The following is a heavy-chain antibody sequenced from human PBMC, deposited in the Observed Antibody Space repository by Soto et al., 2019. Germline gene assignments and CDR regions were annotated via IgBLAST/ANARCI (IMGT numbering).Heavy chain of an antibody. Sequence: LSLTCTVSGGSISSGGYYWSWIRQHPGKGLEWIGYIYYSGSTYYNPSLKSRVTISVDTSKNQFSLKLSSVTAADTAVYYCARAEAPWEIRGWFDPWGQGTLVTVSS. CDR2: IYYSGST. J-gene: IGHJ5*02. D-gene: IGHD1-26*01. CDR1: GGSISSGGYY. CDR3: ARAEAPWEIRGWFDP. V-gene: IGHV4-31*03.